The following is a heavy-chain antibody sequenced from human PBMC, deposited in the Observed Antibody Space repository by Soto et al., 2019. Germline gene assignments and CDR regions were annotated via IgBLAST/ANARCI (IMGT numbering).Heavy chain of an antibody. J-gene: IGHJ3*02. CDR1: GGSISSYY. CDR3: VRDSGIWNDHEPFDI. Sequence: SETLSLTCTVSGGSISSYYWSWIRQPPGKGLEWIGYIYYSGSTNYNPSLKSRVTISIDTSKNQFSLRLSSVTAADTAVYYCVRDSGIWNDHEPFDIWGQGTMVTVS. CDR2: IYYSGST. V-gene: IGHV4-59*01. D-gene: IGHD1-1*01.